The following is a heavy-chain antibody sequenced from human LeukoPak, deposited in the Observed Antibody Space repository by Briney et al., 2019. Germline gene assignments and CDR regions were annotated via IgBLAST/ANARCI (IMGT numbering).Heavy chain of an antibody. V-gene: IGHV3-23*01. CDR2: ISGSGVST. CDR3: VFTFDYSSYYFDY. J-gene: IGHJ4*02. D-gene: IGHD3-9*01. CDR1: GFTFSSYA. Sequence: GVSLRLSCAASGFTFSSYAMTWVRQAPGRGLEWVSTISGSGVSTYYADSVKGRFTVSRDNSKNTLYLQMNSLRAEDTAVYYCVFTFDYSSYYFDYWGQGTLVTVSS.